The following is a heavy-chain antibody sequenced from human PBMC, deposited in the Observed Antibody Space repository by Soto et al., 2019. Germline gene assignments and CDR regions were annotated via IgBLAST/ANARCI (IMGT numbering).Heavy chain of an antibody. J-gene: IGHJ4*02. CDR2: ISGSGGST. CDR3: AKELVESPQVGYYLDY. CDR1: GFTFSSYA. D-gene: IGHD2-15*01. Sequence: GGSLRLSCAASGFTFSSYAMSWVRQAPGKGLEWVSAISGSGGSTYYADSVKGRFTISRDNSKNTLYLQMNSLRAEDRAVYYCAKELVESPQVGYYLDYWGQGTLVTVSS. V-gene: IGHV3-23*01.